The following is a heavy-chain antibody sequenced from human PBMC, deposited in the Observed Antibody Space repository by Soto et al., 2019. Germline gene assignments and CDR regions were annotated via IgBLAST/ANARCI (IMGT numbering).Heavy chain of an antibody. D-gene: IGHD6-19*01. CDR3: PRGGGSGWNGAWFAP. Sequence: QVHLVQSEAEVKKPGASVRVSCKASVYTFTDYYIHWVRQAPGQGLEWMGWTNPNRDGAHYAKKFQSRVNISRDKSTRTVYMEVNRLRSDDTAVYFCPRGGGSGWNGAWFAPWGQGTLVTVSS. J-gene: IGHJ5*02. CDR1: VYTFTDYY. V-gene: IGHV1-2*02. CDR2: TNPNRDGA.